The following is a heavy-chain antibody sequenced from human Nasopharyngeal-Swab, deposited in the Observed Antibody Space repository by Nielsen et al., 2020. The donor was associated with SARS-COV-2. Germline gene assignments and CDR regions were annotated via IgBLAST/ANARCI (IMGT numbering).Heavy chain of an antibody. Sequence: ASVKVSCKASGYTFNNYYIHWVRQAPGQGLEWMGMINPGSGGTTYAPKFQGRVTMTRDTSTNTVFMDLSSLRSEDTAVYYCARRGRCSGSSCDMDVWGQGTTVTVSS. CDR1: GYTFNNYY. CDR2: INPGSGGT. D-gene: IGHD2-2*01. V-gene: IGHV1-46*02. CDR3: ARRGRCSGSSCDMDV. J-gene: IGHJ6*02.